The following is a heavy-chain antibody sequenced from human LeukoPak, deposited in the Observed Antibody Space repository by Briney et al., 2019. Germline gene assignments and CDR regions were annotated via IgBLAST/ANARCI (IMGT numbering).Heavy chain of an antibody. D-gene: IGHD2-15*01. V-gene: IGHV4-39*01. J-gene: IGHJ4*02. CDR2: IYYSGST. CDR1: GGSISSSSYY. CDR3: ARLLRRLPDY. Sequence: PSETLSLTCTVSGGSISSSSYYWGWIRQPPGTGLEWIGSIYYSGSTYYNPSLKSRVTISVDTSKNQFSLKLSSVTAADTAVYYCARLLRRLPDYWGQGTLVTVSS.